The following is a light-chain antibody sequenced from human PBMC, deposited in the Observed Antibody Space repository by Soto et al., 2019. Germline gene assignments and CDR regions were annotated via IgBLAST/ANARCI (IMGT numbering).Light chain of an antibody. CDR1: QGISSY. V-gene: IGKV1-9*01. CDR3: QQLNSYPP. J-gene: IGKJ3*01. Sequence: IQLTQSPSSLSASVGDRVTITCRASQGISSYLAWYQQKPGKAPKLLIYAASTLQSEVPSRFSGSGSGTDFTLTISSLQPEDFATYYCQQLNSYPPFGPGTKVDIK. CDR2: AAS.